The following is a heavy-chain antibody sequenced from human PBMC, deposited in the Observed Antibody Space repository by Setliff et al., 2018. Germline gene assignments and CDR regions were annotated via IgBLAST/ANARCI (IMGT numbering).Heavy chain of an antibody. D-gene: IGHD6-19*01. CDR3: ARDQFSSGWYGPPESYFDC. J-gene: IGHJ4*02. CDR1: GDSMSSYY. Sequence: SETLSLTCSVSGDSMSSYYWSWIRQAPGKGLEWLGYIQKRGSTTTKYNPSLGSRISMSLDTSKNQFSLQLSSVSDGDTAVYYCARDQFSSGWYGPPESYFDCWGQGILVTVSS. V-gene: IGHV4-59*01. CDR2: IQKRGSTTT.